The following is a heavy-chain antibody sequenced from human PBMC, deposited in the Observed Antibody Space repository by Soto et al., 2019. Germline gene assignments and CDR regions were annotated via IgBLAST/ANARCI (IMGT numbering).Heavy chain of an antibody. J-gene: IGHJ4*02. CDR3: AGGREAVAGTFDY. V-gene: IGHV4-34*01. CDR1: GGSFSGYY. D-gene: IGHD6-19*01. CDR2: INHSGST. Sequence: QVQLQQWGAGLLKPSETLSLTCAVYGGSFSGYYWSWIRQPPGKGLEWIGEINHSGSTNYNPSLKSRVTISVDTSKNQFSLKLSSVTAADTAVYYCAGGREAVAGTFDYWGQGTLVTVSS.